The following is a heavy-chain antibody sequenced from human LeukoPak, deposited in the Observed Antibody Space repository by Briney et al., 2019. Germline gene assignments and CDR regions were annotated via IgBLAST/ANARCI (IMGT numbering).Heavy chain of an antibody. CDR1: GFTFDDYA. V-gene: IGHV3-9*03. Sequence: PGGSLRLSCAASGFTFDDYAMHWVRQAPGKGLEWVSGISWNSGSIGYADSVKGRFTISRDNAKNSLYLQMNSLRAEDMALYYCAKGGAAADPFDYWGQGTLVTVSS. J-gene: IGHJ4*02. D-gene: IGHD6-13*01. CDR2: ISWNSGSI. CDR3: AKGGAAADPFDY.